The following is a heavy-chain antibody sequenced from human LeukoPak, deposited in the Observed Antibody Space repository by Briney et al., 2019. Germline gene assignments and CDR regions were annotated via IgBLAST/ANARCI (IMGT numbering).Heavy chain of an antibody. Sequence: SETLSLTCAVYGGSFSGYYWSWIRQPPGKGLEWIGEINHSGSTNYNPSLKSRVTISVDTSKNQFSLKLSSVTAADTAVYYCARRGARSGYYYNFDYWGQGTLVTVSS. CDR2: INHSGST. CDR3: ARRGARSGYYYNFDY. J-gene: IGHJ4*02. CDR1: GGSFSGYY. D-gene: IGHD3-22*01. V-gene: IGHV4-34*01.